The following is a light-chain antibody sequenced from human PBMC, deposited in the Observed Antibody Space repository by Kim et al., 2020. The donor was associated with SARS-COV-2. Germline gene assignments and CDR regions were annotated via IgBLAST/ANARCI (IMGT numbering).Light chain of an antibody. CDR3: AAWDDGLNVV. Sequence: PGQRVTISCSGGNSGIGSTTVNWYKQRPGAAPKLLIFSNNQRPSGVPHRVSGSGSGTSASLAISGLQSVEEADYYCAAWDDGLNVVFGGGTQLTVL. CDR2: SNN. V-gene: IGLV1-44*01. J-gene: IGLJ2*01. CDR1: NSGIGSTT.